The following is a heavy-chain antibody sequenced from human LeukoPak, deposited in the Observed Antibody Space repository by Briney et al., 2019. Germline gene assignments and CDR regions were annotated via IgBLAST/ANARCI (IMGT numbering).Heavy chain of an antibody. CDR3: ARGLNLTYYYGSGSYYSSVYYYYMDV. CDR2: IYYSGST. J-gene: IGHJ6*03. Sequence: SETLSLTCTVSGGSISSYYWSWIRQPPGKGLEWIGYIYYSGSTNYNPSLKSRVTISVDTSKNQFSLKLSSVTAADTAVYYCARGLNLTYYYGSGSYYSSVYYYYMDVWGKGTTVTVSS. D-gene: IGHD3-10*01. V-gene: IGHV4-59*01. CDR1: GGSISSYY.